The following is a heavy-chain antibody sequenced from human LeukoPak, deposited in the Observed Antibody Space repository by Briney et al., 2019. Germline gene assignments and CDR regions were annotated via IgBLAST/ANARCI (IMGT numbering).Heavy chain of an antibody. J-gene: IGHJ6*02. CDR3: AREDYSVVVAATRRIYYYGMDV. D-gene: IGHD2-15*01. CDR2: ISAYNGNT. CDR1: GYTFTSYG. V-gene: IGHV1-18*01. Sequence: GASVKVSCKASGYTFTSYGISWVRQAPGQGLEWMGWISAYNGNTNYAQKLQGRVTMTTDTSTSTAYMELRSLRSDDTAVYYCAREDYSVVVAATRRIYYYGMDVWGQGTTVTVSS.